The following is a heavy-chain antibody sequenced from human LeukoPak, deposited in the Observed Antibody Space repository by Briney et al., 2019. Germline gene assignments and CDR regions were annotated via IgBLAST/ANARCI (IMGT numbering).Heavy chain of an antibody. V-gene: IGHV1-8*01. CDR1: GYTFTSYD. Sequence: ASVKVSCKASGYTFTSYDINWVRQATGQGLEWMGWMNPNSANTGYAQKFQGRVTMTRNTSISTAYMELSSLRSEDTAVYYCARHKIGGEFNLIPYNWFDPWGQGTLVTVSS. CDR3: ARHKIGGEFNLIPYNWFDP. J-gene: IGHJ5*02. D-gene: IGHD3-10*01. CDR2: MNPNSANT.